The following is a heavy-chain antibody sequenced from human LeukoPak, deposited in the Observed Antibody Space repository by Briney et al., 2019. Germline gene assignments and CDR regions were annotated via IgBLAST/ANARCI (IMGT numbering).Heavy chain of an antibody. CDR1: GFTFSSYA. CDR2: ISYDGSNK. V-gene: IGHV3-30-3*01. Sequence: PGRSLRLSCAASGFTFSSYAMHWVRQAPGKGLEWVAVISYDGSNKYYADSVKGRFTISRDNSKNTLYLQMNSLRAEDTAVYYCARVGAGEDYFDYWGQGTLVTVPS. J-gene: IGHJ4*02. D-gene: IGHD1-14*01. CDR3: ARVGAGEDYFDY.